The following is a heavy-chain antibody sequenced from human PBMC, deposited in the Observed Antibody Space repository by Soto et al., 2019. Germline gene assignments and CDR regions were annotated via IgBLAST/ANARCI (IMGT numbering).Heavy chain of an antibody. D-gene: IGHD3-10*01. CDR2: VSGSLDSA. V-gene: IGHV3-23*01. J-gene: IGHJ3*02. CDR1: GFTVRDYA. Sequence: GGSLRLSCEVSGFTVRDYAMSWVRQARGKGLEWVSTVSGSLDSAYYSDAVKGRFTVSRDHSRNVLYLQMDSLRAEDTGVYYCAKDSGLPGDFGILIHAFDIWGQGTLVTVSS. CDR3: AKDSGLPGDFGILIHAFDI.